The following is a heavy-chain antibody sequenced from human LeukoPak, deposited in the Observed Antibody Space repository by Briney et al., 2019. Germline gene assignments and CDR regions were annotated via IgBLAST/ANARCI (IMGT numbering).Heavy chain of an antibody. CDR3: ATVRGILAARPPSDAFDI. CDR1: GYTLTELS. Sequence: GASVKVSCKVSGYTLTELSMHWVRQAPGKGLEWMGGFDPEDGETIYAQKFQGRVTMTEDTSTDTAYMELSSLRSEDTAVYYCATVRGILAARPPSDAFDIWGQGTMVTVSS. J-gene: IGHJ3*02. V-gene: IGHV1-24*01. D-gene: IGHD6-6*01. CDR2: FDPEDGET.